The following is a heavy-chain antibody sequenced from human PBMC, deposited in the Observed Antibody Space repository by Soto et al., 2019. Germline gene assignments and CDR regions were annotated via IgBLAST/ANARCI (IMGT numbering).Heavy chain of an antibody. CDR1: GFTFDDYT. CDR2: ISWDGGST. D-gene: IGHD3-22*01. Sequence: GGSLRLSCAASGFTFDDYTMHWVRQAPGKGLEWVSLISWDGGSTYYADSVKGRFTISRDNSKNSLYLQMNSLRTEDTALYYCAKDIYGGYYDSSGYQGIGPLRRMDGMDVWGQGTTVTV. J-gene: IGHJ6*02. CDR3: AKDIYGGYYDSSGYQGIGPLRRMDGMDV. V-gene: IGHV3-43*01.